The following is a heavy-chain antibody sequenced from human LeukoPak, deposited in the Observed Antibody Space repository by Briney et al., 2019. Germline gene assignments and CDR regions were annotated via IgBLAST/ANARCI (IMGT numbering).Heavy chain of an antibody. J-gene: IGHJ4*02. D-gene: IGHD4-17*01. CDR1: GFTVSSNY. CDR3: AKDHWRTTVTPIDY. CDR2: IYSGGST. V-gene: IGHV3-53*01. Sequence: GGSLRLSCAASGFTVSSNYMSWVRQAPGKGLEWVSVIYSGGSTYYADSVKGRFTISRDNAKNTLYLQMNSLRADDTAVYYCAKDHWRTTVTPIDYWGQGTLVTVSS.